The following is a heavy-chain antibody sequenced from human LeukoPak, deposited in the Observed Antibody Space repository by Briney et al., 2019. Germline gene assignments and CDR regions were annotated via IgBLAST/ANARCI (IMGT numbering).Heavy chain of an antibody. V-gene: IGHV3-7*01. D-gene: IGHD5-18*01. J-gene: IGHJ4*02. Sequence: GGSLRLSCAASGFTFSSYWMSWVRQAPGKGLEWVANIKQDGSEKYYVDSVKGRFTISRDNAKNSLYLQMNSLRAEDTAVYYCARLRGYSYGKLDYWGKGTLVTVSS. CDR1: GFTFSSYW. CDR3: ARLRGYSYGKLDY. CDR2: IKQDGSEK.